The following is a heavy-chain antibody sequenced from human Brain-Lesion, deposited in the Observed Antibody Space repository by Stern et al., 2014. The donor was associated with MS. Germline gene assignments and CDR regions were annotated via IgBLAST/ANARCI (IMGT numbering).Heavy chain of an antibody. CDR1: GASISSGTSY. J-gene: IGHJ4*02. D-gene: IGHD1-26*01. CDR2: LHASGAT. CDR3: ARGHWELLGNNYFDS. V-gene: IGHV4-61*02. Sequence: VQLGQSGPGLVKPSQTLSLTCTVSGASISSGTSYWSWIRQPAGGGLEWIGRLHASGATYYNPSLKSRVTISGDTSKTQFSLNLNSVTAADTAVYYCARGHWELLGNNYFDSWGQGTLVTVSS.